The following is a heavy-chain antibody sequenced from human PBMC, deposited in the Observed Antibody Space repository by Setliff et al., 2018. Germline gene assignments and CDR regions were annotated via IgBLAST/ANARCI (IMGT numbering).Heavy chain of an antibody. D-gene: IGHD3-22*01. CDR2: IHYSGST. CDR1: GGSISSSSYY. CDR3: ARGSGISMIVVVTHDAFDI. J-gene: IGHJ3*02. V-gene: IGHV4-39*07. Sequence: PSETLSLTCTVSGGSISSSSYYWGWIRQPPGKGLAWIGSIHYSGSTYYNPSLKSRVTISLDTSKNQFSLKLSSVTAAVTAVYYCARGSGISMIVVVTHDAFDIWCQGTMVTVSS.